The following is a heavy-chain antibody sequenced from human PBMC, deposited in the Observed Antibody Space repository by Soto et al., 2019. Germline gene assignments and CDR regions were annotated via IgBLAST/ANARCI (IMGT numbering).Heavy chain of an antibody. Sequence: SVKVSCKASGGTFSSYAISWVRQAPGQGLEWMGGIIPIFGTANYAQKFQGRVTITADESTSTAYMELSSLRSEDTAVYYCARVGDSSSSAGYYFDYWGQGTLVTVSS. J-gene: IGHJ4*02. V-gene: IGHV1-69*13. D-gene: IGHD6-6*01. CDR3: ARVGDSSSSAGYYFDY. CDR1: GGTFSSYA. CDR2: IIPIFGTA.